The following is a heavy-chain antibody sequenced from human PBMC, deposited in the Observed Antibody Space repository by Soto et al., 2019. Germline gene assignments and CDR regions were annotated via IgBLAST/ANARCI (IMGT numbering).Heavy chain of an antibody. J-gene: IGHJ4*02. CDR2: IYYSGST. Sequence: SETLSLTCTVSAGSISSISYYWGWIRQPPGKGLEWIGSIYYSGSTYYNPSLKSRVTISVDTSKNQFSLKLSSVTAADTAVYYCASGKLYEDYFWGSYRYTYYYFDYWGQGTLVTVSS. D-gene: IGHD3-16*02. CDR1: AGSISSISYY. V-gene: IGHV4-39*01. CDR3: ASGKLYEDYFWGSYRYTYYYFDY.